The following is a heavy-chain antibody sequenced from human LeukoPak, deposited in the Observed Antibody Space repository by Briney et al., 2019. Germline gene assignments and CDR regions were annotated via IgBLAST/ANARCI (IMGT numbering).Heavy chain of an antibody. V-gene: IGHV1-8*03. CDR1: GYTFTSYD. CDR2: MNPNSGNT. J-gene: IGHJ6*03. D-gene: IGHD6-6*01. Sequence: GASVKVSCKASGYTFTSYDINWVRQATGQGLEWMGWMNPNSGNTGYAQKFQGRVTITRNTSISTAYMELSSPRSEDTAVYYCARAPPYSSSSNYMDVWGKGTTVTVSS. CDR3: ARAPPYSSSSNYMDV.